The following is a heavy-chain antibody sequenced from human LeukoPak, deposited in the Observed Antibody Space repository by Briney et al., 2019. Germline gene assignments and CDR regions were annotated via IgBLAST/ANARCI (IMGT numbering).Heavy chain of an antibody. J-gene: IGHJ5*02. V-gene: IGHV1-18*01. D-gene: IGHD3-10*01. Sequence: ASVKVSCKATGYTFTSYGISWVRQAPGQGLEWMGWISAYNGNTNYAQKLQGRVTMTTDTSTSTAYMELRSLRSDDTAVYYCARRITMVRGVIISWFDPWGQGTLVTVSS. CDR3: ARRITMVRGVIISWFDP. CDR1: GYTFTSYG. CDR2: ISAYNGNT.